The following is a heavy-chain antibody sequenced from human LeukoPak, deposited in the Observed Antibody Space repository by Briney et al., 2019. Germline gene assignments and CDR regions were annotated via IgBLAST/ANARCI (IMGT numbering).Heavy chain of an antibody. CDR3: AKDRGSVAGANYFDY. CDR2: INWNSGSM. J-gene: IGHJ4*02. Sequence: GGSLRLSCAASGFTFDDYAMHWVRQVPGKGLEWVSGINWNSGSMDYADSVKGRFTISRDNARNSLFLQMNSLRAEDTAVYYCAKDRGSVAGANYFDYWGQGTLVTVSS. V-gene: IGHV3-9*01. CDR1: GFTFDDYA. D-gene: IGHD6-19*01.